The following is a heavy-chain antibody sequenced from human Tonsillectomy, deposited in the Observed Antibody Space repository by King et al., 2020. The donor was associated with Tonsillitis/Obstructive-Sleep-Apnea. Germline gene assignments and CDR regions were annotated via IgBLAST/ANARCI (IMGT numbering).Heavy chain of an antibody. CDR1: GFTFSSNY. J-gene: IGHJ2*01. CDR3: ASHKGNFDWYFDL. CDR2: IYSGGST. D-gene: IGHD1-7*01. V-gene: IGHV3-53*01. Sequence: EVQLVESGGGLIQPGGSLRLSCAASGFTFSSNYMSWVRQAPGKGLEWVSGIYSGGSTYYADSVKGRFTISRDNSKNTLYLQMNSLRAEDTAVYYCASHKGNFDWYFDLWGRGTLVTVSS.